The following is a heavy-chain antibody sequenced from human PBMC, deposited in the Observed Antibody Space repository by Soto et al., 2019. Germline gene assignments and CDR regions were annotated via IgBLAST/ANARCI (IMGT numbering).Heavy chain of an antibody. Sequence: SETLSLTCTVSGASLISYYWSWIRQPPGRGLEWIGFIYYTGSTNYNPSLKSRVTISVDTSKNHFSLQLSSVTAADTALYYCARFGVRGGKHYFDYWGQGTLVTVSS. CDR3: ARFGVRGGKHYFDY. CDR2: IYYTGST. J-gene: IGHJ4*02. V-gene: IGHV4-59*08. CDR1: GASLISYY. D-gene: IGHD3-10*01.